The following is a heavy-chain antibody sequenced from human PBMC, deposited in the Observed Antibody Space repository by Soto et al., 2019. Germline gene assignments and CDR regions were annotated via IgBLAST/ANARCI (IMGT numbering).Heavy chain of an antibody. CDR1: GFSLSTSGMC. D-gene: IGHD2-2*01. J-gene: IGHJ6*02. CDR3: ARVLVPAATNYGMDV. Sequence: SGPTLVNPTPTLTLTCTFSGFSLSTSGMCVSWIRQPPGKALEWLARIDWDDDKYYSTSLKTRLTISKDTSTNQVVLTMTIRNPVLTATYYCARVLVPAATNYGMDVWGQGTTVTVSS. CDR2: IDWDDDK. V-gene: IGHV2-70*11.